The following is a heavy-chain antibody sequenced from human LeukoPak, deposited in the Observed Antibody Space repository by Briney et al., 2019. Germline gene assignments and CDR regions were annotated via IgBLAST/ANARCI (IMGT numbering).Heavy chain of an antibody. J-gene: IGHJ4*02. CDR1: GFTFTNYW. CDR2: IKEGGGEK. V-gene: IGHV3-7*01. CDR3: ARGPH. Sequence: GGSLRLSCAASGFTFTNYWMSWVRQAPGKGLEWVAGIKEGGGEKYYVDSVKGRFTISRDNAKNSVYLQMNSLRTEDTAVYYCARGPHWGQGTLVTVSS.